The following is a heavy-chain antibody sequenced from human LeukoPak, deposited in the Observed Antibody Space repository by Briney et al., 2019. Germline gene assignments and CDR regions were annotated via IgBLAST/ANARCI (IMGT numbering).Heavy chain of an antibody. J-gene: IGHJ4*02. Sequence: PGGSLRLSCAASGFSFSSSAMSWGRQTPGKGLEWVSSISGSGGSTYYADSVRGRFTISSDSSKNTLFLQMNSLRAEDTAIYYCAKNADCAGGNCYRFDSWGQGTLVTVST. D-gene: IGHD2-21*01. CDR2: ISGSGGST. V-gene: IGHV3-23*01. CDR3: AKNADCAGGNCYRFDS. CDR1: GFSFSSSA.